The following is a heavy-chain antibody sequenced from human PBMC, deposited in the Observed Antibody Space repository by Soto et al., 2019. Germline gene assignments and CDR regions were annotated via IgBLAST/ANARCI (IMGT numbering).Heavy chain of an antibody. Sequence: QLQLQESGPGLVKPSETLSLTCTVSGGSISSSSYYWGWIRQPPGKGLEWIGSIYYSGSTYYNPSLKSRVTISVDTSKNQFSLKLSSVTAADTAVYYCAREVVVVVAATLYYYYGMDVWGQGTTVTVSS. CDR2: IYYSGST. D-gene: IGHD2-15*01. V-gene: IGHV4-39*01. CDR1: GGSISSSSYY. CDR3: AREVVVVVAATLYYYYGMDV. J-gene: IGHJ6*02.